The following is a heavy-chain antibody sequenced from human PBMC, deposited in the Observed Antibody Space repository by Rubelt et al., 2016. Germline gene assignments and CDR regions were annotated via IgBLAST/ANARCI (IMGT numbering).Heavy chain of an antibody. CDR1: GFTFTTYW. CDR3: ARDNWGIPEIYDGFDM. V-gene: IGHV3-7*05. Sequence: EVQLVESGGGLVQPGGSLRLSCAASGFTFTTYWMTWVRQAPGKGLEWVADINQGGSEKRYVDSVKGRFTISRDNAKNSLYLQMNSLRAEETAVYYCARDNWGIPEIYDGFDMWGQGAVVTVSS. J-gene: IGHJ3*02. CDR2: INQGGSEK. D-gene: IGHD7-27*01.